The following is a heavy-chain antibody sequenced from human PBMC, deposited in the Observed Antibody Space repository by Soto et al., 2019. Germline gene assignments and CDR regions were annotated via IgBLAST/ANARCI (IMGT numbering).Heavy chain of an antibody. V-gene: IGHV3-30-3*01. Sequence: PGGSLRLSCAASGFTFSTYAMHWVRQAPGKGLEWVAVISYDGSDKYYADSVKGRFTISRDNSKNTLSLQMNSLRPEDTAVYYCAREAPYYDFWSGAPFDPWGQGTLVTVPQ. CDR1: GFTFSTYA. D-gene: IGHD3-3*01. J-gene: IGHJ5*02. CDR3: AREAPYYDFWSGAPFDP. CDR2: ISYDGSDK.